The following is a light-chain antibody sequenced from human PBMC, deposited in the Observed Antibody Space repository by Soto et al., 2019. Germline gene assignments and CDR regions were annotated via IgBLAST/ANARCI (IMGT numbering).Light chain of an antibody. CDR1: QSVLYSSNNKNY. CDR2: WAS. Sequence: DIVMTQSPDSLAVSLGETATINCKSSQSVLYSSNNKNYLAWYQQKPGQPPKLLIYWASTRESGVPDRFSGSGSGTDFTLTISSLQAEDVAVYYCQQYYSTPFTFGPGTRWISN. V-gene: IGKV4-1*01. J-gene: IGKJ3*01. CDR3: QQYYSTPFT.